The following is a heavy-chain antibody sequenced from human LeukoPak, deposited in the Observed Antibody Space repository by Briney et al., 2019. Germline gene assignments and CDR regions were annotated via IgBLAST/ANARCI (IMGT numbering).Heavy chain of an antibody. CDR3: AKDRPYLDYGDHSIDY. V-gene: IGHV3-30*02. CDR1: GFTFSDFS. J-gene: IGHJ4*02. CDR2: IRYDGSNK. D-gene: IGHD4-17*01. Sequence: PGGSLRLSCAASGFTFSDFSMSWVRQAPGKGLEWVAFIRYDGSNKYYADSVKGRFTISRDNSKNTLYLQMNSLRAEDTAVYYCAKDRPYLDYGDHSIDYWGQGTLVTVSS.